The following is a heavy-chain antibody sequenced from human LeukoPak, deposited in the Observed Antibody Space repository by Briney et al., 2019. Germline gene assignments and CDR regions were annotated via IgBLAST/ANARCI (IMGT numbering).Heavy chain of an antibody. V-gene: IGHV3-23*01. CDR2: ISGRGDST. Sequence: GGSLRFSCAASGVTFSDYAMSWVRQAPGKGLEWVSDISGRGDSTYYADSVKGRFTISRDKSKNTVYLQMNSLRAEDTAVYYCAILGYCSGGSCYHAIYFDYWGQGTLVTVSS. CDR1: GVTFSDYA. CDR3: AILGYCSGGSCYHAIYFDY. J-gene: IGHJ4*02. D-gene: IGHD2-15*01.